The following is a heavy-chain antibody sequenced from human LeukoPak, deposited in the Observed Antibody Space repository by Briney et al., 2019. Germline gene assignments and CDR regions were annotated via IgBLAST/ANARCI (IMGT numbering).Heavy chain of an antibody. CDR2: IYYSGRT. Sequence: SETLSLTCAVPGGSISSTSYYWGWIRQPPGKGLEWIGSIYYSGRTYYNPSLKSRVTISLDTSKNQFSLNLISVTAADTAVYYCARALRQQLVTGWFDPWGQGTLVTVSS. D-gene: IGHD6-13*01. V-gene: IGHV4-39*07. CDR1: GGSISSTSYY. J-gene: IGHJ5*02. CDR3: ARALRQQLVTGWFDP.